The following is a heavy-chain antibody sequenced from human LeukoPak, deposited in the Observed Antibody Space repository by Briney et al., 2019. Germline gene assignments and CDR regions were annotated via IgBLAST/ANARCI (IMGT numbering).Heavy chain of an antibody. J-gene: IGHJ4*02. Sequence: GGSLRLSCAASGFTFDDYAMHWVRQAPGKGLEWVAVISYDGSNKYYADSVKGRFTISRDNSKNTLYLQMNSLRAEDTAVYYCARDNQWLGPLGYWGQGTLVTVPS. V-gene: IGHV3-30-3*01. CDR1: GFTFDDYA. CDR3: ARDNQWLGPLGY. D-gene: IGHD6-19*01. CDR2: ISYDGSNK.